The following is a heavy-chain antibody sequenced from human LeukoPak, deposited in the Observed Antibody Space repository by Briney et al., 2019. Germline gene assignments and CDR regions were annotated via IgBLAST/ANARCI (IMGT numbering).Heavy chain of an antibody. V-gene: IGHV3-33*08. D-gene: IGHD2-15*01. CDR2: ISYDGSPK. J-gene: IGHJ3*02. CDR3: ARYCSGGSCYSDAFDI. CDR1: GFMFRSYG. Sequence: AGGSLRLSCAASGFMFRSYGIHWVRQAPGKGLEWVAVISYDGSPKYYADSVKGRFTISRDNSKNTVYLQMNSLRAEDTAVYYCARYCSGGSCYSDAFDIWGQGTMVTVSS.